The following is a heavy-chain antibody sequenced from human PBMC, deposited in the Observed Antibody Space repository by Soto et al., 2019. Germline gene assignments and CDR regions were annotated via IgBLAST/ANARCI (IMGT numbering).Heavy chain of an antibody. CDR2: ISYDGSNK. J-gene: IGHJ4*02. CDR1: GFTFSSYA. V-gene: IGHV3-30-3*01. D-gene: IGHD3-22*01. CDR3: ARGGDYYDSRGYLLGFDY. Sequence: QVQLVESGGGVVQPGRSLRLSCAASGFTFSSYAMHWVRQAPGKGLEWVAVISYDGSNKYYADSVKGRFTISRDNSKNTLYLQMNSLRAEDTAVYYCARGGDYYDSRGYLLGFDYWGQGTLVTVSS.